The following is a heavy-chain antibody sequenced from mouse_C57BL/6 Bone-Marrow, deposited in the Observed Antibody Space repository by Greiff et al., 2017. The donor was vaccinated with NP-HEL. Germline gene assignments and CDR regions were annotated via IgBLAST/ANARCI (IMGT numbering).Heavy chain of an antibody. D-gene: IGHD1-1*01. CDR3: ARPYYYGSSPYWYFDV. CDR1: GYTFTDYY. Sequence: VQLQQSGAELVKPGASVKISCKASGYTFTDYYINWVKQRPGQGLEWIGKIGPGSGSTYYNEKFKGKATLTADKSSSTAYMQLSSLTSEDSAVYFCARPYYYGSSPYWYFDVWGTGTTVTVSS. V-gene: IGHV1-77*01. J-gene: IGHJ1*03. CDR2: IGPGSGST.